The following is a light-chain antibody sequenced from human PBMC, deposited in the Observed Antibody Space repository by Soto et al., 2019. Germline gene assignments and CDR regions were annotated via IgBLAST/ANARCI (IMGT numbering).Light chain of an antibody. J-gene: IGLJ1*01. CDR2: EVS. CDR3: SSYTTSSTYV. Sequence: QSALTQPASVSGSPGQMITISCTGTSIDVGGYNYVSWYQQHPGKAPKLMLYEVSNRPSGVSDRFSGSKSGNTASLTISGLQSEDEADYYCSSYTTSSTYVFGSGTQLTVL. V-gene: IGLV2-14*01. CDR1: SIDVGGYNY.